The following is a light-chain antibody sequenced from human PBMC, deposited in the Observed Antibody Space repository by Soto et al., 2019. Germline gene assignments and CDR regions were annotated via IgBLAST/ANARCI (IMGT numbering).Light chain of an antibody. J-gene: IGKJ5*01. CDR3: QQRSTWPPIT. CDR2: DAS. Sequence: EIVLTQSPGTLSLSPGEGATLSCRASQSIRYNYLAWYQQRPGQAPRLLIYDASSRATGVPDRFSGSGSGTDFTLTISRLEPEDFAVYYCQQRSTWPPITFGQGTRLEIK. CDR1: QSIRYNY. V-gene: IGKV3D-20*02.